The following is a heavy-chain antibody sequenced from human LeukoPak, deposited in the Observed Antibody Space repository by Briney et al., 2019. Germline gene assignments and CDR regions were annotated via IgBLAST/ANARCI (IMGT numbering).Heavy chain of an antibody. D-gene: IGHD3-10*01. CDR1: GGSISSYY. CDR2: IKSKTDGGTT. Sequence: ETLSLTCTVSGGSISSYYWSWVRRAPGKGLKWVGLIKSKTDGGTTDYAAPVKGRFTVSRDDSENMLYLQMNNLKTEDTAVYYCATTSYGSGSPWGQGTLVTVSS. CDR3: ATTSYGSGSP. J-gene: IGHJ5*02. V-gene: IGHV3-15*01.